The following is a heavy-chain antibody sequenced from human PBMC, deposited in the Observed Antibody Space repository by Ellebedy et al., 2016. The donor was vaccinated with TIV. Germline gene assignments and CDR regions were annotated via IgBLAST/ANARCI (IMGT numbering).Heavy chain of an antibody. CDR1: GFTFSNYW. CDR3: ARDQWLGRAYYFDY. J-gene: IGHJ4*02. V-gene: IGHV3-7*01. D-gene: IGHD6-19*01. Sequence: GESLKISCEASGFTFSNYWMTWVRQAPGKGLEWVANIKQDGSEKEEGEDWTGRWAIARDNAKNSLYLQMNSLRPEDTAVYYCARDQWLGRAYYFDYWGQGTLLTVSS. CDR2: IKQDGSEK.